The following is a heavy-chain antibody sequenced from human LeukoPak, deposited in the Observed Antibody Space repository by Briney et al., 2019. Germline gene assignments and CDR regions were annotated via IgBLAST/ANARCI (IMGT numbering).Heavy chain of an antibody. CDR2: INWNSGTI. V-gene: IGHV3-9*01. J-gene: IGHJ4*02. Sequence: GRSLRLSCAASGFTLDDYAMHWVRQAPGKGLEWVSGINWNSGTIDYADSVKGRFTISRDNAKNSLYLQMNSLGSEDTALYYCAKGTSGSYFRSFDYWGQGTLVTVSS. D-gene: IGHD1-26*01. CDR3: AKGTSGSYFRSFDY. CDR1: GFTLDDYA.